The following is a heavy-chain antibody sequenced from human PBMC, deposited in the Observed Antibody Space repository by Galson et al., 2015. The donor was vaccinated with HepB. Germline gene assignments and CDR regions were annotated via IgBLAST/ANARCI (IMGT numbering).Heavy chain of an antibody. CDR3: VRDNMGRIAAAVPNWFDP. Sequence: SCKASGGTFSSYGISWVRQAPGQGLEWMGGIIPTFGIANYAQKFQGRVTITADESTSTAYMELSSLRSEDTAVYYCVRDNMGRIAAAVPNWFDPWGQRTLVTVSS. CDR1: GGTFSSYG. J-gene: IGHJ5*02. D-gene: IGHD6-13*01. CDR2: IIPTFGIA. V-gene: IGHV1-69*01.